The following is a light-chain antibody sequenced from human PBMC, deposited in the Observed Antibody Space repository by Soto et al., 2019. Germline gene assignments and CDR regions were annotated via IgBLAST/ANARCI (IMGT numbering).Light chain of an antibody. CDR2: GAS. CDR1: QIVISNY. J-gene: IGKJ5*01. CDR3: QHYGSSHPTT. V-gene: IGKV3-20*01. Sequence: EIVLTQSPGTLSLSPGERATLSCRASQIVISNYLAWYQQKPGQAPRLLIYGASQRATGIPDRFSGSGSGTEFTLTISRLEPEDFAVYYCQHYGSSHPTTFGQGTRLEMK.